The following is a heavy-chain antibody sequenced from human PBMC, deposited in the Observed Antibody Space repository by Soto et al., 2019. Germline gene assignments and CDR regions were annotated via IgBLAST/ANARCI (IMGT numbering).Heavy chain of an antibody. Sequence: QVQLVQSGAEMKKPGSSVKVSCQSSGGTFNTYAMNWVRQAPGQGPEWMGDISPMFGAANYAPKFQGRVTITAYESTGTSYMQLSSLTSEDTALYFCAREVQVHTPAFVYWGQGNLVTVSS. J-gene: IGHJ4*02. V-gene: IGHV1-69*19. D-gene: IGHD3-10*01. CDR2: ISPMFGAA. CDR3: AREVQVHTPAFVY. CDR1: GGTFNTYA.